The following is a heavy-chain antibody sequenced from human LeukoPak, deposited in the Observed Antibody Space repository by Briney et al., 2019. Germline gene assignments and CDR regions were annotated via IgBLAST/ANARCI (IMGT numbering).Heavy chain of an antibody. D-gene: IGHD3-10*01. Sequence: PSETLSLTCTVSGYSISSNYYWGWIRQPPGKGLEWIGSIYHSGSTYYNPSLKSRVTISVDTSKNQFSLKLSSVTAADTAVYYCARSPEGSGSYSWFDPWGQGTLVTVSS. CDR3: ARSPEGSGSYSWFDP. CDR1: GYSISSNYY. J-gene: IGHJ5*02. CDR2: IYHSGST. V-gene: IGHV4-38-2*02.